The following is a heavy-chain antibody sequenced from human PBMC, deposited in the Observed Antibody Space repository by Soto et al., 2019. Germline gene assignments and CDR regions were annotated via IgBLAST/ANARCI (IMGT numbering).Heavy chain of an antibody. CDR2: ISATGSS. D-gene: IGHD4-4*01. CDR1: GDSISSYY. J-gene: IGHJ5*02. CDR3: AREGVAVTGYNWFDP. V-gene: IGHV4-4*07. Sequence: QVKLQESGPGLVKPSETLSLTCAVSGDSISSYYWSWIRQPAGKGLEWIGRISATGSSNYNPSLKTRVTMSLDTSKSQFSLQLNSVTAADTAMYYCAREGVAVTGYNWFDPWGQGTLVTVSS.